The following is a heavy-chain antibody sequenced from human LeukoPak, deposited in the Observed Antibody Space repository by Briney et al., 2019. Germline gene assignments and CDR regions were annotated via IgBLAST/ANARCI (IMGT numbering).Heavy chain of an antibody. CDR1: GGSMSTTSYF. V-gene: IGHV4-39*01. Sequence: PSETLSLTCTVSGGSMSTTSYFWGWIRQPPGKGLEWMGSTYYSGSTYDNPSLKSRVTISIDRSKNQFSLKLTSVTAADTAVYYRGRQSYDYGVDFWGQGTLVTVSS. CDR2: TYYSGST. CDR3: GRQSYDYGVDF. J-gene: IGHJ4*02. D-gene: IGHD5-12*01.